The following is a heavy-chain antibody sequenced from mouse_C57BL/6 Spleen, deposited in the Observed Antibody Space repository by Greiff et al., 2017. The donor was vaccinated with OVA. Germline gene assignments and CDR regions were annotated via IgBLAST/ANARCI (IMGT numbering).Heavy chain of an antibody. CDR1: GFTFSDYY. Sequence: DVKLVESGGGLVQPGGSLKLSCAASGFTFSDYYMYWVRQTPEKRLEWVAYISNGGGSTYYPDTVKGRFTISRDNAKNTLYLQMSRLKSEDTAMYYCARRGDYYGSSYFDYWGQGTTLTVSS. CDR3: ARRGDYYGSSYFDY. J-gene: IGHJ2*01. D-gene: IGHD1-1*01. CDR2: ISNGGGST. V-gene: IGHV5-12*01.